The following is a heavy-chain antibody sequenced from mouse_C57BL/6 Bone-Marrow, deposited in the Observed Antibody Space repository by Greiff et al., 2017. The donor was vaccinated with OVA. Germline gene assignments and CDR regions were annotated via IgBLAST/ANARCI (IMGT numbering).Heavy chain of an antibody. Sequence: QVQLQQPGAELVRPGTSVKLSCKASGYTFTSYWMHWVKQRPGQGLEWIGVIDPSASYTNYNQKFKGKATLTVDTSSSTAYMQLSSLTSEDSAVYYCLMVTRGWFAYWGQGTLVTVSA. V-gene: IGHV1-59*01. D-gene: IGHD2-2*01. J-gene: IGHJ3*01. CDR1: GYTFTSYW. CDR2: IDPSASYT. CDR3: LMVTRGWFAY.